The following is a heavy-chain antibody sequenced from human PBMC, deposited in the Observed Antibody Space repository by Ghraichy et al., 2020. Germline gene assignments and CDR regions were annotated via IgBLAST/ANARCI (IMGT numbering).Heavy chain of an antibody. J-gene: IGHJ3*01. CDR3: ARDLSYGAPGGFDV. CDR1: GFIFNRYS. D-gene: IGHD3-16*01. CDR2: ISKNSDYI. V-gene: IGHV3-21*06. Sequence: GGSLRLSCEASGFIFNRYSFNWVRQAPGKGLEWISTISKNSDYIYYAESVEGRFTISRDNAKNALYLQLSSLRGDDTAIYYCARDLSYGAPGGFDVWGQGTMVTVS.